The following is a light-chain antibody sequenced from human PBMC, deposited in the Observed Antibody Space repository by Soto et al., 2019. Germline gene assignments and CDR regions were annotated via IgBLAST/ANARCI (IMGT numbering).Light chain of an antibody. CDR3: EQRSIWPLYT. CDR2: DAS. J-gene: IGKJ2*01. CDR1: QSVSDY. Sequence: VLSQSPATLSLSPGERATLSCRASQSVSDYLAWYQQKPGQAPRLLIYDASNRATGIPARFSGSGFGTDFTLNISSLEPEDFAVYYCEQRSIWPLYTFGQGTKVDIK. V-gene: IGKV3-11*01.